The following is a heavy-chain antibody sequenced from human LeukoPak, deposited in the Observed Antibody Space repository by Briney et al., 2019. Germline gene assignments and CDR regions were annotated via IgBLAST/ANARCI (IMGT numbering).Heavy chain of an antibody. J-gene: IGHJ6*02. CDR1: GFTFSSYA. V-gene: IGHV3-23*01. CDR2: ISGSGGST. Sequence: GGSLRLSCAASGFTFSSYAMSWVRQAPGKGLEWVSGISGSGGSTYYADSVKGRFTISRDNSKNTLYLQMNSLRAEDTAVYYCAKTPSGYYSSYYYYYGMDVWGQGTTVTASS. CDR3: AKTPSGYYSSYYYYYGMDV. D-gene: IGHD3-22*01.